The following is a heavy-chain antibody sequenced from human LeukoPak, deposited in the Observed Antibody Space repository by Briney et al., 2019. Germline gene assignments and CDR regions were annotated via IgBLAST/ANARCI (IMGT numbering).Heavy chain of an antibody. CDR2: IYSGST. CDR1: GGSIGSGDYY. V-gene: IGHV4-30-4*08. CDR3: ARANYYDSSGYYWYFGY. D-gene: IGHD3-22*01. J-gene: IGHJ4*02. Sequence: SQTLSLTCTVSGGSIGSGDYYWSWIRQPPGKGLEWIGYIYSGSTYYNPSLKSRVTISVDTSKNQFSLKLSSVTAADTAVYYCARANYYDSSGYYWYFGYWGQGTLVTVSS.